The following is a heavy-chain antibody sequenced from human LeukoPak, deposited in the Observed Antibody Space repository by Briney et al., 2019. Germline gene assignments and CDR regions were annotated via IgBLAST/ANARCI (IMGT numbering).Heavy chain of an antibody. CDR1: VYSFTSYG. Sequence: ASVKVSCKASVYSFTSYGISWVRQAPGQGLEWMGWISGNNGNTNYAQKFQGRVTIPTETSTSTAYMELRSLRSDDTAVYYCARELVVPAAMRGYYYYYGMDVWGQGTTVTVSS. CDR3: ARELVVPAAMRGYYYYYGMDV. V-gene: IGHV1-18*01. CDR2: ISGNNGNT. J-gene: IGHJ6*02. D-gene: IGHD2-2*01.